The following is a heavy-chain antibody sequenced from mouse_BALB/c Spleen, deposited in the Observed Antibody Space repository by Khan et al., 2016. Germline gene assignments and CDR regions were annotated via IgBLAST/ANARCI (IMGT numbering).Heavy chain of an antibody. CDR1: GYSITSDYA. CDR2: ISDSGST. D-gene: IGHD2-2*01. J-gene: IGHJ3*01. CDR3: AIWFRQRSWLAF. Sequence: EVQLLESGLGLVKPSQSLSLTCTVTGYSITSDYAWNWIRQFLGNKLEWMGYISDSGSTSYIPSLRSRISIARDTISDQSFLKLHTVTTEDPATYCCAIWFRQRSWLAFWDQGTLGPVSA. V-gene: IGHV3-2*02.